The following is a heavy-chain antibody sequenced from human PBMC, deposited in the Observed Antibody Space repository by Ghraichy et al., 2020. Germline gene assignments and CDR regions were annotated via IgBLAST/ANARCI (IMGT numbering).Heavy chain of an antibody. J-gene: IGHJ6*02. D-gene: IGHD3-10*01. Sequence: ASVKVSCKASGYTFTGYYMHWVRQAPGQGLEWMGWINPNSGGTNYAQKFQGWVTMTRDTSISTAYMELSRLRSDDTAVYYCARGTMVRGVLYYYYGMDVWGQATTVTVSS. CDR2: INPNSGGT. CDR1: GYTFTGYY. V-gene: IGHV1-2*04. CDR3: ARGTMVRGVLYYYYGMDV.